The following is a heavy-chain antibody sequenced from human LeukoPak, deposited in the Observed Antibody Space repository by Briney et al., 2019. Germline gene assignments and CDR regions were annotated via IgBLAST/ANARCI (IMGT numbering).Heavy chain of an antibody. D-gene: IGHD6-13*01. CDR1: GFTFIDYA. V-gene: IGHV3-23*01. J-gene: IGHJ4*02. CDR2: ISGSGAGT. CDR3: ARNGRNIAATGYYVHY. Sequence: PGGSLRLSCTVSGFTFIDYAISWVRQAPGKGLEWVSSISGSGAGTYYADSVKGRFTIPIDNSKNTLYVQMNNLRVEDTAVYYCARNGRNIAATGYYVHYWGPGTLVTVSS.